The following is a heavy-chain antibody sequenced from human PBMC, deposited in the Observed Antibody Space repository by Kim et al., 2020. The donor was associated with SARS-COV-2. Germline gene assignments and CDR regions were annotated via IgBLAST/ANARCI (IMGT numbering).Heavy chain of an antibody. Sequence: SETLSLTCTVSGGSFSTYYWSWIRQPAGKGLEWIGRIYNSGSTNYNPSLKSRVTMSIDTSKNQFSLKLTSVTAADTAVYYCVRGSLRIDYWGQGTLVTVSS. J-gene: IGHJ4*02. CDR3: VRGSLRIDY. CDR2: IYNSGST. CDR1: GGSFSTYY. V-gene: IGHV4-4*07. D-gene: IGHD3-10*01.